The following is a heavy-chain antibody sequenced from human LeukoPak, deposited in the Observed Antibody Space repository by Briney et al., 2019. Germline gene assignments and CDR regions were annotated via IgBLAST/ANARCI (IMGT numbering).Heavy chain of an antibody. V-gene: IGHV1-18*01. CDR3: ARDELQRYYFDS. Sequence: ASVKVSCKASGYIFTSYGISWVRPAPGQGLEWMGWISADNGNTNYAQNLQGRVTMTTDTSTSTAYMELRSLKSADTAVYYCARDELQRYYFDSWGQGTLVTVSS. CDR1: GYIFTSYG. D-gene: IGHD1-7*01. CDR2: ISADNGNT. J-gene: IGHJ4*02.